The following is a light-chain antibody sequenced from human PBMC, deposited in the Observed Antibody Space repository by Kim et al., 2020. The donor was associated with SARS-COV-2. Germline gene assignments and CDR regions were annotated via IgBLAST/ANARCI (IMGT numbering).Light chain of an antibody. CDR2: DVS. Sequence: QSALTQPASVSGSPGQSITISCTGTSSDVGGYNYVSWYQQHPGKAPKLMIYDVSKRPSGVSNRFSGSKSGNTASLTISGLQAEDEADYYCSSYTSNRMFGGGTQLTVL. V-gene: IGLV2-14*03. CDR1: SSDVGGYNY. J-gene: IGLJ3*02. CDR3: SSYTSNRM.